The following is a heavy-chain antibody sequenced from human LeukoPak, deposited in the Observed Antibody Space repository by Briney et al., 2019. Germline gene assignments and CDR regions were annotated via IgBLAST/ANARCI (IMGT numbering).Heavy chain of an antibody. V-gene: IGHV3-48*01. Sequence: GGSLRLSCAASGFTFSSYSMIWVSQAPGKGRAWVSYISSSSSTIYYADSVKGQFTIARDNSKTTLYLQMNSLRAEDTAVYYCAKARTTYYYDSSGYYNDYWGQGTLVTVSS. D-gene: IGHD3-22*01. CDR2: ISSSSSTI. J-gene: IGHJ4*02. CDR1: GFTFSSYS. CDR3: AKARTTYYYDSSGYYNDY.